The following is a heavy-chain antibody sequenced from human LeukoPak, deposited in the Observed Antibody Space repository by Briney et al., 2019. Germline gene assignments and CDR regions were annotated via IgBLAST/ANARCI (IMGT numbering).Heavy chain of an antibody. CDR1: GFTFSIYA. J-gene: IGHJ4*02. D-gene: IGHD5-18*01. Sequence: QTGGSLRLSCAASGFTFSIYAMSWVRQAPGKGLEWVSAFSGSGGSTYYADSVKGRFTISRDNSKNTLYLQMNSLRAEDTAVYYCAKLAWIQLWLVDYWGQGTLVTVSS. V-gene: IGHV3-23*01. CDR2: FSGSGGST. CDR3: AKLAWIQLWLVDY.